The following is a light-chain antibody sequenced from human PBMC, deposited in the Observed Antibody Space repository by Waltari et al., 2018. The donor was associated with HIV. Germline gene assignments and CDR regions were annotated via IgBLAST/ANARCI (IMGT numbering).Light chain of an antibody. V-gene: IGLV2-23*02. J-gene: IGLJ2*01. CDR3: FSYAGRSTHVV. CDR2: EVT. CDR1: SSDVGSFNL. Sequence: QSALTQPASVSGSPGQSITISCTGGSSDVGSFNLVSWYQQHPGKAPKLVISEVTRRPSVVSNRFSGSKSGNTASLTISVLLAEDEADYYCFSYAGRSTHVVFGGGTKLTVL.